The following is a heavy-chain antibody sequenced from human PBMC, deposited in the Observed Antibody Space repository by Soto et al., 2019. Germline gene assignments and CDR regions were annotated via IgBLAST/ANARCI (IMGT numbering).Heavy chain of an antibody. V-gene: IGHV1-58*01. J-gene: IGHJ4*02. Sequence: SVKVSCKASGFTFTSSAVQWVRQARGQRLEWIGWIVVGSGNTNYAQKFQERVTITRDMSTSTAYMELSSLRSEDTAVYYCAADGAAAGTNYFDYWGQGTLVTAS. CDR1: GFTFTSSA. D-gene: IGHD6-13*01. CDR2: IVVGSGNT. CDR3: AADGAAAGTNYFDY.